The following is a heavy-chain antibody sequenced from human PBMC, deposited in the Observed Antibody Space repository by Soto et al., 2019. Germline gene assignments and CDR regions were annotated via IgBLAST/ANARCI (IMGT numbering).Heavy chain of an antibody. D-gene: IGHD2-15*01. Sequence: SETLSLTCTVSGGSISSSSYYWGWIRQPPGKGLEWIGSIYYSGSTYYNPSLKSRVTISVDTSKNQFSLKLSSVTAADTAVYYCASALGYCSGGSCSNWFDPWGQGTLVTVSS. CDR3: ASALGYCSGGSCSNWFDP. V-gene: IGHV4-39*01. CDR2: IYYSGST. CDR1: GGSISSSSYY. J-gene: IGHJ5*02.